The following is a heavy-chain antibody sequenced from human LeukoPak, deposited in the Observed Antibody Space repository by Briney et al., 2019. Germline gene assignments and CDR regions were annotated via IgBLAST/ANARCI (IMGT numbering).Heavy chain of an antibody. Sequence: QTGGSLRLSCAASGFTFSSYVMSWVRQAPGKGLEWVSAISGSGGSTYYADSVKGRFTISRDKSKNTLYLQMNSLRAEETAVYYCAKPDCSSTSCYPEGFDYWGQGTLATVSS. D-gene: IGHD2-2*01. V-gene: IGHV3-23*01. CDR2: ISGSGGST. CDR3: AKPDCSSTSCYPEGFDY. CDR1: GFTFSSYV. J-gene: IGHJ4*02.